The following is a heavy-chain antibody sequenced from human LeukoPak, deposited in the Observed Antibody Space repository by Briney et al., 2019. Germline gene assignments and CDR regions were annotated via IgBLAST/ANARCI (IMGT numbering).Heavy chain of an antibody. CDR2: VHYTGRT. CDR1: GDSISDYY. D-gene: IGHD2-2*01. CDR3: ARDRVVPAATYYYYYYMDV. Sequence: PSETLSLTCTVSGDSISDYYWSWIRQPPGKGLEWIGYVHYTGRTDYNPSLKSRVTISIDTSKNQFSLRLSSVTAADTAVYYCARDRVVPAATYYYYYYMDVWGKGTTVTVSS. V-gene: IGHV4-59*01. J-gene: IGHJ6*03.